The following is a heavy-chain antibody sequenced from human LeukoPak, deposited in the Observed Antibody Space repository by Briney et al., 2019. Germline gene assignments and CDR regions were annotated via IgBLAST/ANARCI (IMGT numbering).Heavy chain of an antibody. CDR3: ARVSYDFWSGDYYYYMDV. CDR2: IKHDGSEK. Sequence: PGGSLRLSCAASGFTFGSYWMNWVRQAPGKGLEWVANIKHDGSEKYYVDSVKGRFTISRDNAKNSLYLQMNSLRAEDTAVYYCARVSYDFWSGDYYYYMDVWGKGTTVTVSS. V-gene: IGHV3-7*01. D-gene: IGHD3-3*01. CDR1: GFTFGSYW. J-gene: IGHJ6*03.